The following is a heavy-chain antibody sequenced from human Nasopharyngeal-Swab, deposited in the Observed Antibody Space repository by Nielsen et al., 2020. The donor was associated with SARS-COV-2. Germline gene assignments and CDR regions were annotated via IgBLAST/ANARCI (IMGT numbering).Heavy chain of an antibody. D-gene: IGHD6-13*01. V-gene: IGHV1-8*02. CDR2: MNPNSGNT. Sequence: ASVKVSCKASGGTFSSYAISWVRQAPGQGLEWMGWMNPNSGNTGYAQKFQGRVTMTRNTSISTAYMELSSLRSEDTAVYYCASRPFPQQLGNNWFDPWGQGTLVTVSS. CDR3: ASRPFPQQLGNNWFDP. J-gene: IGHJ5*02. CDR1: GGTFSSYA.